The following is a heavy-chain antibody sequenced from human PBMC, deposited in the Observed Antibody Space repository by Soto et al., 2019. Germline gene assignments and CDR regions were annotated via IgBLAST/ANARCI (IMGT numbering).Heavy chain of an antibody. CDR1: GFSLSTSGVG. J-gene: IGHJ5*02. Sequence: QITLKESGPTLVKPTQTLTLTCTFSGFSLSTSGVGVGWIRQPPGKALEWLALIYWDDDKRYSPSLKSRLTITKDTSKNQVVLTMTNMDPVDTATYYCAHRRRASRGYSYGYPFDPWGQGTLVTVSS. CDR3: AHRRRASRGYSYGYPFDP. D-gene: IGHD5-18*01. V-gene: IGHV2-5*02. CDR2: IYWDDDK.